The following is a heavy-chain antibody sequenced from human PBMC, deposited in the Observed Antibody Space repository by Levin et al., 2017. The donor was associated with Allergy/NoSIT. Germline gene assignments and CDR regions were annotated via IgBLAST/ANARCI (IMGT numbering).Heavy chain of an antibody. CDR2: IYHSGST. J-gene: IGHJ3*02. D-gene: IGHD3-10*01. CDR3: ARGRGTTLVRGIIYAFDI. Sequence: SETLSLTCAVSGGSISSGGYSWSWIRQPPGKGLEWIGYIYHSGSTYYNPSLKSRVTISVDRSKNQFSLKLSSVTAADTAVYYCARGRGTTLVRGIIYAFDIWGQGTMVTVSS. CDR1: GGSISSGGYS. V-gene: IGHV4-30-2*01.